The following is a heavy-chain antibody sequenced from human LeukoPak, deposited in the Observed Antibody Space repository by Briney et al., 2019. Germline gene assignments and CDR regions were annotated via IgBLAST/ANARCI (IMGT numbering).Heavy chain of an antibody. V-gene: IGHV1-69*04. CDR1: GGTFSSYT. J-gene: IGHJ4*02. CDR3: ARDRGRRYYDSSGYQPFDY. CDR2: IIPILGIA. Sequence: SVKVSCKASGGTFSSYTIGWVRQAPGQGLEWMGRIIPILGIANYAQKFQGRVTITADKSTSTAYMELSSLRSEDTAVYYCARDRGRRYYDSSGYQPFDYWGQGTLVTVSS. D-gene: IGHD3-22*01.